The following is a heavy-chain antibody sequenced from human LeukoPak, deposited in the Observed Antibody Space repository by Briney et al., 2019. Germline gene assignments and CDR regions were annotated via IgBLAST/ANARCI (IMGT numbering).Heavy chain of an antibody. J-gene: IGHJ4*02. V-gene: IGHV4-59*01. D-gene: IGHD5-18*01. Sequence: PETLSLTCTVSGGSISSYYWSWIRQPPGKGLEWIGYIYYSGSTNYNPSLKSRVTISVDTSKNQFSLKLSSVTAADTAVCYCARGPGYSYGWFDYWGQGTLVTVSS. CDR1: GGSISSYY. CDR2: IYYSGST. CDR3: ARGPGYSYGWFDY.